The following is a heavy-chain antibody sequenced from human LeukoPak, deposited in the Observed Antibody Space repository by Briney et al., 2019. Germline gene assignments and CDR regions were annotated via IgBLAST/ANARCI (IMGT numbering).Heavy chain of an antibody. CDR1: GFTFSSYS. D-gene: IGHD2-2*02. Sequence: GGSLRLSCAASGFTFSSYSINWVRQAPGKGLEWVSSISSSSSYIYYADSVKGRFTISRDNAKNSLYLQMNSLRAEDTAVYYCARAGCSSTSCYSVDYWGQGTLVTVSS. CDR3: ARAGCSSTSCYSVDY. V-gene: IGHV3-21*01. CDR2: ISSSSSYI. J-gene: IGHJ4*02.